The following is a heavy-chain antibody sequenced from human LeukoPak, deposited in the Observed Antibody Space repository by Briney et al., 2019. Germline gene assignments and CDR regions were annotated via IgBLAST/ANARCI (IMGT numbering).Heavy chain of an antibody. J-gene: IGHJ3*02. D-gene: IGHD3-22*01. V-gene: IGHV1-2*02. CDR2: INPNSGGT. CDR3: ARVYYSHDAFDI. Sequence: ASVKVSCKASGYTFTGYYMHWVRQAPGQGLEWMGWINPNSGGTNYAQKFQGRVTMTRDTSISTAYMELSRLRSDNTAVYYCARVYYSHDAFDIWGQGTMVTVSS. CDR1: GYTFTGYY.